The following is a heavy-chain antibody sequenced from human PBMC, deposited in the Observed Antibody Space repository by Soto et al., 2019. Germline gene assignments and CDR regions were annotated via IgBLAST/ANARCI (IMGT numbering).Heavy chain of an antibody. J-gene: IGHJ6*02. CDR1: GYTFTSDG. CDR3: ARSIAARPNGMYYGMDV. D-gene: IGHD6-6*01. CDR2: ISAYNGNT. V-gene: IGHV1-18*01. Sequence: ASVKVSCKASGYTFTSDGISWVRQAPGQGLEWMGWISAYNGNTNYAQKLQGRVTMTTDTSTSTAYMELRSLRSDDTAVYYCARSIAARPNGMYYGMDVWGQGTTVTVSS.